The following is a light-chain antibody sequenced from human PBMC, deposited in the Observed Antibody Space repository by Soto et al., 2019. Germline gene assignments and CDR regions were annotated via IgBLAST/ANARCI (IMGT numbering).Light chain of an antibody. CDR3: QQYDNWPPLS. J-gene: IGKJ4*01. Sequence: EIVMTQSPATLSVSPGERATLSCRASQSVSSNLAWYQQRPGQPPRLLIYSASTRATGIPARFSGSGSGTEFTLTISSLQSEDFAVYYCQQYDNWPPLSFGGGTKVDIK. CDR2: SAS. CDR1: QSVSSN. V-gene: IGKV3-15*01.